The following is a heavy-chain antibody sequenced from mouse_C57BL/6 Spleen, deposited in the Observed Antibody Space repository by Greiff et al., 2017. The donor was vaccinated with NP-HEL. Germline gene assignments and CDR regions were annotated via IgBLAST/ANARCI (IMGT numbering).Heavy chain of an antibody. CDR2: IDPNSGGT. J-gene: IGHJ3*01. CDR3: ARSGNYGSSPFAY. D-gene: IGHD1-1*01. V-gene: IGHV1-72*01. Sequence: QVQLKQPGAELVKPGASVKLSCKASGYTFTSYWMHWVKQRPGRGLEWIGRIDPNSGGTKYNEKFKSKATLTVDKPSSTAYMQLSSLTSEDSAVYYCARSGNYGSSPFAYWGQGTLVTVSA. CDR1: GYTFTSYW.